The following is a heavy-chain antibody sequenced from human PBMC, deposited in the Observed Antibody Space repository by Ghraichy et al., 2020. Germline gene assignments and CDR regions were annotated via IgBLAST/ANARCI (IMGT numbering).Heavy chain of an antibody. CDR2: IWYDGSNK. CDR3: AREPTAVAGYYYYYMDV. CDR1: GFTFSSYG. V-gene: IGHV3-33*01. D-gene: IGHD6-19*01. J-gene: IGHJ6*03. Sequence: GESLNISCAASGFTFSSYGMHWVRQAPGKGLEWVAVIWYDGSNKYYADSVKGRFTISRDNSKNTLYLQMNSLRAEDTAVYYCAREPTAVAGYYYYYMDVWGKGTTVTVSS.